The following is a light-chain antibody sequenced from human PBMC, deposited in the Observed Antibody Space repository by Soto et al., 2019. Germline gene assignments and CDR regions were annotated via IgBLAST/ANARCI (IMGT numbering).Light chain of an antibody. CDR1: TSDVGSFNY. CDR2: DVS. Sequence: QSALTQPRSVSGSPGQSVTISCTGTTSDVGSFNYVSWYQHHPGKAPKLIIYDVSKRPSGVPDRFSGSKSRSAASLTISGLQAEDEADYYCCSFAGSYTSYVFGTGTKV. CDR3: CSFAGSYTSYV. V-gene: IGLV2-11*01. J-gene: IGLJ1*01.